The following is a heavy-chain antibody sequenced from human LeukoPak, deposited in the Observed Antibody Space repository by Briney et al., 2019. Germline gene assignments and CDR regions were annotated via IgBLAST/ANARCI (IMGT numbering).Heavy chain of an antibody. CDR1: GYSISSGYY. D-gene: IGHD3-10*01. CDR3: ARDRIGVDV. V-gene: IGHV4-38-2*02. J-gene: IGHJ6*04. Sequence: PSETLSLTCAVSGYSISSGYYWGWIRQPPGKGLEWIGSIYHSGSTYYNPSLKSRVTISVDTSKNQFSLKLSSVTAADTAVYYCARDRIGVDVWGKGTTVTVSS. CDR2: IYHSGST.